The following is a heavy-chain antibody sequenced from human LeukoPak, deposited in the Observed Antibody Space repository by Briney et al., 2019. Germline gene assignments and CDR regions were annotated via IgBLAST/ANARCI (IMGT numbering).Heavy chain of an antibody. CDR3: AILLAQTTVTTPSY. CDR2: ITPILGIA. J-gene: IGHJ4*02. D-gene: IGHD4-17*01. V-gene: IGHV1-69*04. Sequence: GASVKVSCKASGGTFSSYAISWVRQAPGQGLEWMGRITPILGIANYAQKFQGRVTITADKSTSTAYMELSSLRSEDTAVYYCAILLAQTTVTTPSYWGQGTLVTVSS. CDR1: GGTFSSYA.